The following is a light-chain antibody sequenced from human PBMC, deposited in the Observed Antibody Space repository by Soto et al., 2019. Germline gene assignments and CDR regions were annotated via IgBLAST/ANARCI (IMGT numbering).Light chain of an antibody. CDR2: EVN. Sequence: QSALTQPASVSGSPGQSITISCTGTSSDVGGYKYVSWYQQHPGKVPKLIIYEVNNRPSGVSNRFSGSKSVNTASLIISGLQAEDEANYYCTSYTSSSTVIFGGGTKLTVL. V-gene: IGLV2-14*01. CDR3: TSYTSSSTVI. CDR1: SSDVGGYKY. J-gene: IGLJ2*01.